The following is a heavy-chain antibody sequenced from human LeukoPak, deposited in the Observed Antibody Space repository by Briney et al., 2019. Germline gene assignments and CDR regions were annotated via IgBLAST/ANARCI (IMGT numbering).Heavy chain of an antibody. CDR2: ISSSSSYI. Sequence: GGSLRLSCAASGFTFSSYAMTWVRQAPGKGLEWVSSISSSSSYIYYADSVKGRFTISRDNAKNSLYLQMNSLRAEDTAVYYCARGFSSGWYRNRDEIFDYWGQGTLVTVSS. CDR1: GFTFSSYA. CDR3: ARGFSSGWYRNRDEIFDY. J-gene: IGHJ4*02. V-gene: IGHV3-21*01. D-gene: IGHD6-19*01.